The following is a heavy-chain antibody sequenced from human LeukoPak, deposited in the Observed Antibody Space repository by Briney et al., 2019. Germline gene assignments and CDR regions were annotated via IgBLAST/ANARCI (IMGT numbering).Heavy chain of an antibody. Sequence: SQTLSLTCTVSGGSISSGTYYWTWIRQPAGKGLEWNGRGYSTGSTNYNPSLKSRVTISVDTSKNQFSLKLSSVTAADTAVYYCARGERLGPDIWGQGTMVTVSS. V-gene: IGHV4-61*02. D-gene: IGHD3-16*01. CDR2: GYSTGST. J-gene: IGHJ3*02. CDR3: ARGERLGPDI. CDR1: GGSISSGTYY.